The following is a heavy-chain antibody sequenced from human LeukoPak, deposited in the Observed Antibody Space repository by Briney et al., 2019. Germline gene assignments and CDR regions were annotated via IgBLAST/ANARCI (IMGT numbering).Heavy chain of an antibody. CDR2: ISHSGSV. CDR3: ARVKGREGSTVIIDY. V-gene: IGHV4-59*02. Sequence: SETLSLTCTVSGGSVSNYYWSWIRQSPAKGLEWIGYISHSGSVNYNPSLKSRVTMSVDTSKNQFSLKLSSVTAADTAVYYCARVKGREGSTVIIDYWGQGTLVTVSS. J-gene: IGHJ4*02. D-gene: IGHD3-10*01. CDR1: GGSVSNYY.